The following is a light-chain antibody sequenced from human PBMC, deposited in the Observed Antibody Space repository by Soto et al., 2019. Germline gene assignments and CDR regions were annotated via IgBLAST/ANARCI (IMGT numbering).Light chain of an antibody. CDR1: QSLLDSDDGNTY. CDR3: IHRTEFPSA. J-gene: IGKJ2*01. V-gene: IGKV2-40*01. CDR2: TLS. Sequence: DIVMTQTPLSLPVTPGEPASISCRSSQSLLDSDDGNTYLDWYLQKPGQSPQLLIYTLSYRASQGQGSFSDTGSGTDFTLKISRVEANDLGIYYDIHRTEFPSAFGQGTKLEIK.